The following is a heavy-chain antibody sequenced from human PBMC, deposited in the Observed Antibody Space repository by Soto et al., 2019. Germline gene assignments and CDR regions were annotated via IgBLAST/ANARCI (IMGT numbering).Heavy chain of an antibody. D-gene: IGHD1-26*01. J-gene: IGHJ3*02. V-gene: IGHV1-69*13. CDR2: IIPIFGTA. Sequence: SVKVSCKASGGTFSSYAINWVRRAPGGGPEWMGGIIPIFGTANYAQTFQGRVSITADESTSTAYVELSSLISEDTAVYYCVRDLGGSYYKLVGAFEIWGQGTMVTVSS. CDR3: VRDLGGSYYKLVGAFEI. CDR1: GGTFSSYA.